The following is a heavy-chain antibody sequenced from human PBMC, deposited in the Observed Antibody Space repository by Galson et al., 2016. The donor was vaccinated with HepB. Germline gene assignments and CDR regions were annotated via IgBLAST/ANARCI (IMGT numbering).Heavy chain of an antibody. J-gene: IGHJ2*01. CDR1: GDSISRSRYY. CDR2: IYSSGST. Sequence: TLSLTCTVSGDSISRSRYYWGWIRQPPGKELEWIGSIYSSGSTYYNPSLKSRVTISVDTSKNQFSLRLSSVTAADTAVYYCARHWEYGTDCYFDLWGRGTLVTVSS. CDR3: ARHWEYGTDCYFDL. V-gene: IGHV4-39*01. D-gene: IGHD1-26*01.